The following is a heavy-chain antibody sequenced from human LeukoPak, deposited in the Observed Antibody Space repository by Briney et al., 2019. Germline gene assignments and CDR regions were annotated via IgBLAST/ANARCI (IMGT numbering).Heavy chain of an antibody. CDR3: ASLPHFGVVLF. J-gene: IGHJ4*02. D-gene: IGHD3-3*01. CDR1: GFTVSSNY. CDR2: IYSGGST. Sequence: PGGSLRLSCAASGFTVSSNYMSWVRQAPGKGLEWVSVIYSGGSTYYADSVKGRFTIFRDNSKNTLYLQMNSLGAEDTAVYYCASLPHFGVVLFWGQGTLVTVSS. V-gene: IGHV3-66*01.